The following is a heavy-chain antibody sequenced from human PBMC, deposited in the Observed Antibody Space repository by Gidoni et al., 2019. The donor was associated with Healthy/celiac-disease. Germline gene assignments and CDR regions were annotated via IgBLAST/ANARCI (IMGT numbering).Heavy chain of an antibody. J-gene: IGHJ6*02. CDR2: IDWDDDK. Sequence: QVTLRESGPALVKPTQTLTLTCTFSGFSLSTSGLCVSWIRQPPGKALERLARIDWDDDKYYSTSLKTRLTISKDTSKNQVVLTMTNMDPVDTATYYCARIRSFEPRDYYYYGMDVWGQGTTVTVSS. V-gene: IGHV2-70*15. CDR1: GFSLSTSGLC. CDR3: ARIRSFEPRDYYYYGMDV.